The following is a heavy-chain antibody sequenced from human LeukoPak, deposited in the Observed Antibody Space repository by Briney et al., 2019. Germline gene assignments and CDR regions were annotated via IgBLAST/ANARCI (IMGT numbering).Heavy chain of an antibody. CDR3: AREGPENDAYCGGDCYSSLRYYYGMDV. Sequence: SVKVSCKASGGTFSSYAISWVRQAPGQGLEWMGGIIPIFGTANYAQKFQGRVTITADETTSTAYMELSSLRSEDTAVYYCAREGPENDAYCGGDCYSSLRYYYGMDVWGQGTTVTVSS. J-gene: IGHJ6*02. CDR1: GGTFSSYA. CDR2: IIPIFGTA. D-gene: IGHD2-21*02. V-gene: IGHV1-69*13.